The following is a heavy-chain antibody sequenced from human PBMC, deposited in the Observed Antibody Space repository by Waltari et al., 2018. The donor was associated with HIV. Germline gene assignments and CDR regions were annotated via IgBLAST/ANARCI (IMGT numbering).Heavy chain of an antibody. D-gene: IGHD2-15*01. CDR2: SKPTSGST. J-gene: IGHJ4*02. CDR1: GYSFTAYY. V-gene: IGHV1-2*06. CDR3: ARGESVAVSNIPPGYRFDF. Sequence: VQLVQSGAELKTPGASVEFSCRASGYSFTAYYLHWVRQAPGQGLQWMGRSKPTSGSTNMPLTCQGRITMTRDTSSGAVFTELRGLKFNDTALYYCARGESVAVSNIPPGYRFDFWGQGTLITVSS.